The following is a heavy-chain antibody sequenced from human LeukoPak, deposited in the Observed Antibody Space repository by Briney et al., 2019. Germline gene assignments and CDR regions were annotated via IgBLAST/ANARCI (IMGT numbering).Heavy chain of an antibody. CDR3: ARQGEGIVFDY. V-gene: IGHV5-51*01. CDR2: ISFGDSDS. CDR1: GYSFTSYW. Sequence: GESLKISCKGSGYSFTSYWIGWVRQMPGKGLEWMGIISFGDSDSRYSPSFQGQVTISVDKSINTAYLQWSSLKASDTAMYYCARQGEGIVFDYWGQGTLVTVSS. D-gene: IGHD3-22*01. J-gene: IGHJ4*02.